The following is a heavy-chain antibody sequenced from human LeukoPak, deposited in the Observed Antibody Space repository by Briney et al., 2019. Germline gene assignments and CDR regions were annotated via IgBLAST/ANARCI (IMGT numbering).Heavy chain of an antibody. V-gene: IGHV3-74*01. CDR2: INADGSTT. CDR3: AREGYMDV. Sequence: GGSLRLPCAASGFTFSSYWMHWVRQPPGKGLVWVSRINADGSTTNYADSVKGRFTISRDNAKNTLDLQMNSLRAEDTAVYYCAREGYMDVWGKGTTVTVSS. J-gene: IGHJ6*03. CDR1: GFTFSSYW.